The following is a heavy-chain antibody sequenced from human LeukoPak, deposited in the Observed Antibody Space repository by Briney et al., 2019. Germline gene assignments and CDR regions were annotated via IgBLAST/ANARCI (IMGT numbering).Heavy chain of an antibody. CDR2: FYYNEST. J-gene: IGHJ3*02. CDR1: GGSMSSYY. Sequence: SETLSLTCTVSGGSMSSYYWSWIRQPPGKGLEWIGCFYYNESTNYNPSLKSRVTISVDTSKNQFSLKLSSVTAADTAVYYCARGLDDAFDIWGQGTMVTVSS. D-gene: IGHD3-16*01. V-gene: IGHV4-59*01. CDR3: ARGLDDAFDI.